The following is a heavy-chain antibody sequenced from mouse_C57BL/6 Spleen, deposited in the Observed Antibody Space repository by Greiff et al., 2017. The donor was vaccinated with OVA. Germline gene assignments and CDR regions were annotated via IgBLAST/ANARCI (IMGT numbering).Heavy chain of an antibody. CDR3: ARDDGSTGDYAMDY. V-gene: IGHV5-4*01. Sequence: EVMLVESGGGLVKPGGSLKLSCAASGFTFSSYAMSWVRQTPEKRLEWVATISDGGSYTYYPDNVKGRFTISRDNAKNNLYLQMSHLKSEDTAMYYCARDDGSTGDYAMDYWGQGTSVTVSS. J-gene: IGHJ4*01. D-gene: IGHD2-3*01. CDR1: GFTFSSYA. CDR2: ISDGGSYT.